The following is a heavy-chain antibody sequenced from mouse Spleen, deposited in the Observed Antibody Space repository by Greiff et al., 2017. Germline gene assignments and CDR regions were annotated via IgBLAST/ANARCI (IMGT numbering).Heavy chain of an antibody. CDR1: GYTFTGYW. J-gene: IGHJ4*01. Sequence: VQLQQSGAELMKPGASVKLSCKATGYTFTGYWIEWVKQRPGHGLEWIGEILPGSGSTNYNEKFKGKATFTADTSSNTAYMQLSSLTTEDSAIYYCARGIIITTVVATRAMDYWGQGTSVTVSS. CDR2: ILPGSGST. CDR3: ARGIIITTVVATRAMDY. V-gene: IGHV1-9*01. D-gene: IGHD1-1*01.